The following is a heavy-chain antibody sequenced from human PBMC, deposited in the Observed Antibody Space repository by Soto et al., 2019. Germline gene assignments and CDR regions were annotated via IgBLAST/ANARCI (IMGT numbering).Heavy chain of an antibody. D-gene: IGHD3-22*01. CDR1: GFTFSSYG. CDR2: IWYDGSNK. CDR3: ARDISGLLGDAFDI. Sequence: QVQLVESGGGVVQPGRSLRLSCAASGFTFSSYGMHWVRQAPGKGLEWVAVIWYDGSNKYYADSVKGRFTISRDNSKNTLYLQMNSLRAEDTAVYYCARDISGLLGDAFDIWGQGTMVTVSS. J-gene: IGHJ3*02. V-gene: IGHV3-33*01.